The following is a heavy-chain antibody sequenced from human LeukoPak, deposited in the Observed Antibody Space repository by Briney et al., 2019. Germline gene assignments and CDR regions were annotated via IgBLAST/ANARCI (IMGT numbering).Heavy chain of an antibody. J-gene: IGHJ4*02. CDR1: GYTFTGYY. D-gene: IGHD4-17*01. CDR3: ARDYGDWYYFDY. Sequence: ASVKVSCKASGYTFTGYYMHWVRQAPGQGLEWMGWISAYNGNTNYAQKLQGRVTMTTDTSTSTAYMELRSLRSDDTAVYYCARDYGDWYYFDYWGQGTLVTVSS. V-gene: IGHV1-18*04. CDR2: ISAYNGNT.